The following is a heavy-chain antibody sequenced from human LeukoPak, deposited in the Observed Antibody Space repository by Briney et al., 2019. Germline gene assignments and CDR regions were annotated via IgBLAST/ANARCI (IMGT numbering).Heavy chain of an antibody. CDR2: IYHSGST. J-gene: IGHJ4*02. CDR3: AIGGGATFPFEY. D-gene: IGHD1-26*01. Sequence: SGTLSLTCAVSGGSISSSNWWSWVRQPPGKGLEWIGEIYHSGSTNYNPSLKSRVTISLDKSKNQFSLRLTSVTAADTAVYYCAIGGGATFPFEYWGQGSLVTVSS. CDR1: GGSISSSNW. V-gene: IGHV4-4*02.